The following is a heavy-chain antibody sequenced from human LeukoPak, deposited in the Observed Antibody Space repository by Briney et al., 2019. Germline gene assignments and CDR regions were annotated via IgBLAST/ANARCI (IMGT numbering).Heavy chain of an antibody. Sequence: ASVKVSWKASGYTFTSYAMHWVRQAPGQRLEWMGWINAGNGNTKYSQKFQGRVTITRDTSASTAYMELSSLRSEDTAVYYCARQQLGRNTYFDYWGQGTLVTVSS. CDR1: GYTFTSYA. V-gene: IGHV1-3*01. J-gene: IGHJ4*02. CDR3: ARQQLGRNTYFDY. CDR2: INAGNGNT. D-gene: IGHD6-13*01.